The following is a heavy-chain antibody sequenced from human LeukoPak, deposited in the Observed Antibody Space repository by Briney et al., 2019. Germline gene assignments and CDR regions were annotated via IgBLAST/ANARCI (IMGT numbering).Heavy chain of an antibody. CDR2: IIPILGIA. CDR3: ARDVGNSGSYYGNY. V-gene: IGHV1-69*04. Sequence: SVKVSCKASGGTFSSYAISWVRQAPGQGLEWMGRIIPILGIANYAQKFQGRVTITADKSTSTAYMELSSLRSEDTAVYYCARDVGNSGSYYGNYWGQGTLVTVSS. CDR1: GGTFSSYA. J-gene: IGHJ4*02. D-gene: IGHD1-26*01.